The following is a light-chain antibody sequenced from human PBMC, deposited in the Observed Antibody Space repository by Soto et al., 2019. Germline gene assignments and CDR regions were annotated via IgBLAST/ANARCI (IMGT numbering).Light chain of an antibody. CDR3: QQYYSHPLT. CDR2: GAS. V-gene: IGKV3-20*01. Sequence: EIVLTQSPGTLSLSPGERATLSCRASQSVSSSYLAWYQQKPGQAPRLLIYGASSRATGIPDRFSGSGSGTEFTLTISNLQPEDFATYYCQQYYSHPLTFGQGTRLEIK. CDR1: QSVSSSY. J-gene: IGKJ5*01.